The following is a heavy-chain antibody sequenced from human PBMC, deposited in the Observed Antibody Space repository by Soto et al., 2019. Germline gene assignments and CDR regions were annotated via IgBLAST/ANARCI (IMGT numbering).Heavy chain of an antibody. CDR2: IIPIFGTA. Sequence: QVQLVQSGAEVKKPGSSVKVSCKASGGTFSSYAISWVRQAPGQGLEWMGGIIPIFGTANYAQKFQGRVTITADESTNTAYMELSSLRSEDTAVYYCARAYFSGGSCYSFYGYCYGMDVWGQGATVTVSS. D-gene: IGHD2-15*01. V-gene: IGHV1-69*01. J-gene: IGHJ6*02. CDR1: GGTFSSYA. CDR3: ARAYFSGGSCYSFYGYCYGMDV.